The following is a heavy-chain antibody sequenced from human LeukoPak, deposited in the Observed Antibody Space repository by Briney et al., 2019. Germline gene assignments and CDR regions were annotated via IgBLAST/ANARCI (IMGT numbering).Heavy chain of an antibody. D-gene: IGHD2-2*01. Sequence: GGSLRLSSAASGFTFSSYGMHWVRQAPGKGLEWISYISSSSSTIYYADSVKGRFTISRDNSKNTLYLQMNSLRAEDTAVYYCASCLGYSSTTSLGNDAFDIWGQGTMVTMSS. V-gene: IGHV3-48*01. J-gene: IGHJ3*02. CDR1: GFTFSSYG. CDR3: ASCLGYSSTTSLGNDAFDI. CDR2: ISSSSSTI.